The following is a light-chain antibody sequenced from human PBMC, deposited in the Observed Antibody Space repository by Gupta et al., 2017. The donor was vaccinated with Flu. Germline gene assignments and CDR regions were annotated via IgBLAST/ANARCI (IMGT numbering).Light chain of an antibody. CDR2: DNN. J-gene: IGLJ1*01. CDR1: SSKIGNNY. Sequence: KVTISCSGSSSKIGNNYVYWYQQLPGTAPKLLIYDNNKRPSGIPERFSGSKYGTSATLGITGLQTGDEADYYCGTCDSSLSVYVFGTGTKITVL. V-gene: IGLV1-51*01. CDR3: GTCDSSLSVYV.